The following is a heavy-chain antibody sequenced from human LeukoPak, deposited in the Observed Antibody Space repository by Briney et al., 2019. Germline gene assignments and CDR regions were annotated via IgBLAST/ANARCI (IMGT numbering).Heavy chain of an antibody. J-gene: IGHJ5*02. V-gene: IGHV3-7*03. CDR3: AKAGPGYNWKNGWFDP. D-gene: IGHD1/OR15-1a*01. CDR2: IKDDGSKI. Sequence: PGGSLRLSCAASGFTFSSYGMHWVRQAPGKGLEWVANIKDDGSKIYYVDSVKGRFTISRDNAKNSLYLQMNSLRAEDMALYYCAKAGPGYNWKNGWFDPWGQGTLVTVSS. CDR1: GFTFSSYG.